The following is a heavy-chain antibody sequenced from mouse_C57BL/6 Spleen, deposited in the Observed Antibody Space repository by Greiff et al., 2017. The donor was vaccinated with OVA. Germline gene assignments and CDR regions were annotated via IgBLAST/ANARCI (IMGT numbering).Heavy chain of an antibody. Sequence: VQGVESGAELARPGASVKLSCKASGYTFTSYGISWVKQRTGQGLEWIGEIYPRSGNTYYNEKFKGKATLTADKSSSTAYMELRSLTSEDSAVYFCARRDYDYDDAMDYWGQGTSVTVSS. CDR2: IYPRSGNT. V-gene: IGHV1-81*01. CDR3: ARRDYDYDDAMDY. D-gene: IGHD2-4*01. J-gene: IGHJ4*01. CDR1: GYTFTSYG.